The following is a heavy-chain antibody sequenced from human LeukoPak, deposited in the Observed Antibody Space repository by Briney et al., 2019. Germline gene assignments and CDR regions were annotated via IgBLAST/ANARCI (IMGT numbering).Heavy chain of an antibody. CDR1: GFTFSSYW. Sequence: GGPLRLSCAASGFTFSSYWMHWVRQAPGKGLVWVSRINSDGSSTSYADSVKGRFTISRDNAKNTLYLQMNSLRAEDTAVYYCARDRDVVVRRGYYYYYGMDVWGKGTTVTVSS. CDR2: INSDGSST. D-gene: IGHD2-2*01. V-gene: IGHV3-74*01. CDR3: ARDRDVVVRRGYYYYYGMDV. J-gene: IGHJ6*04.